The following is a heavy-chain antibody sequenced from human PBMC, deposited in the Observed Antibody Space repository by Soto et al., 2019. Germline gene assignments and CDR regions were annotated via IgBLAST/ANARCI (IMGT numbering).Heavy chain of an antibody. J-gene: IGHJ5*02. CDR2: IIPIFGTA. CDR1: GGTFSSYA. V-gene: IGHV1-69*01. D-gene: IGHD2-2*01. Sequence: QVQLVQSGAEVKTPGSSVKVSCKASGGTFSSYAISWVRQAPGQGLEWMGGIIPIFGTANYAQKFQGRVTITADESTRTAYVELSSLRSEDTAVYYCARDSTSEHTVTGYQWFGPWGQGTLVTVSS. CDR3: ARDSTSEHTVTGYQWFGP.